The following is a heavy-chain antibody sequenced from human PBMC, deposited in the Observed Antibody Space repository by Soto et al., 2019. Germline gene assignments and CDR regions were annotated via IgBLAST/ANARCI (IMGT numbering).Heavy chain of an antibody. J-gene: IGHJ1*01. CDR2: ISAYNGNT. D-gene: IGHD5-12*01. CDR1: GYTFTSYG. V-gene: IGHV1-18*04. CDR3: ARDNLGAGWLQFGFQH. Sequence: ASVKVSCKASGYTFTSYGISWVRQAPGQGLEWMGWISAYNGNTNYAQKLQGRVTMTTDTSTSTAYMELRSLRSDDTAVYYCARDNLGAGWLQFGFQHWGQGTLVTVSS.